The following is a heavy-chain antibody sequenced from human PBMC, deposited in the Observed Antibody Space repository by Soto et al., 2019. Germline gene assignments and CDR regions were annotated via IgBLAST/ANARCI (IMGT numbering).Heavy chain of an antibody. J-gene: IGHJ1*01. D-gene: IGHD3-9*01. V-gene: IGHV1-46*03. Sequence: GASVKVSCKASGYTFTSYYMHWVRQAPGQGLEWMGIINPSGGSISYAQKFQGRVTMTRDTSTSTVYMELSSLRSEDTAVYYCARTGNDILTGYYKEYFQHWGQGTLVTVSS. CDR3: ARTGNDILTGYYKEYFQH. CDR1: GYTFTSYY. CDR2: INPSGGSI.